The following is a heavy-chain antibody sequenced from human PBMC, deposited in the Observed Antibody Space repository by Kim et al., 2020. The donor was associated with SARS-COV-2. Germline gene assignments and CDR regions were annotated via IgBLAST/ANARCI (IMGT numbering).Heavy chain of an antibody. V-gene: IGHV3-33*01. CDR3: ARDGDSSGYDADY. CDR2: IWHDGSNY. J-gene: IGHJ4*02. CDR1: GFIFSAYG. Sequence: GGSLRLSCVTSGFIFSAYGMHWVRQAPGKGLEWVAIIWHDGSNYYYADSVKGRFTISRDNSKNTLYLQMDSLRGEDTAVYYCARDGDSSGYDADYWGQGTLVTLSS. D-gene: IGHD3-22*01.